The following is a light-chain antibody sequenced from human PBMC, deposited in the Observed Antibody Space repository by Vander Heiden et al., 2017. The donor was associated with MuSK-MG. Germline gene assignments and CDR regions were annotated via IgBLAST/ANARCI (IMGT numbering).Light chain of an antibody. CDR1: KLEDKY. V-gene: IGLV3-1*01. CDR3: QAWDSSTSLYV. CDR2: NDN. Sequence: SYELTQPPSVSVSPGQTAILTCSGDKLEDKYVSWYQQKTGQSPVLVSYNDNQRPSGIPERFSGSSSENTATLTIRGTQAMDESDYYCQAWDSSTSLYVFGTGTTVSVL. J-gene: IGLJ1*01.